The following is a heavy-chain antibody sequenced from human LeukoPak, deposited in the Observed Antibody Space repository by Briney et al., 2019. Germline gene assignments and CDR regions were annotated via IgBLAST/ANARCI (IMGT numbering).Heavy chain of an antibody. D-gene: IGHD2-8*01. Sequence: GRSLRLSCAASGFILSNYWMSWVRQAPGKWLEWVANIKPDGSEQYYVDSAKGRFTISRDNAKNSLYLQMNSLRAEDTAVYYCGRGRTNDYWGQGTLVTVSS. V-gene: IGHV3-7*05. J-gene: IGHJ4*02. CDR1: GFILSNYW. CDR2: IKPDGSEQ. CDR3: GRGRTNDY.